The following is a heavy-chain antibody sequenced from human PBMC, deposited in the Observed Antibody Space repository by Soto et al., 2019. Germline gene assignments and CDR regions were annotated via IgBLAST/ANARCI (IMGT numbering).Heavy chain of an antibody. D-gene: IGHD5-18*01. J-gene: IGHJ4*02. V-gene: IGHV3-11*01. CDR1: EFTFGAYN. CDR2: ISSSGSTI. Sequence: QVQLVESGGGWVKPGGSLRLSCEASEFTFGAYNLSWIRRAQGKGREWVSYISSSGSTIYYADSVKGRFTISRDNAKNSLYLQMNSLRAEDTAVYYCARAPPYYSYGDYWGQGTLVTVSS. CDR3: ARAPPYYSYGDY.